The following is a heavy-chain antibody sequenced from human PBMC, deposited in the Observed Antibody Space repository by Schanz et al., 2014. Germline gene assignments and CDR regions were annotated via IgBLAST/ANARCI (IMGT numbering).Heavy chain of an antibody. CDR3: ARDNRYYLFDY. CDR1: GFTFSTST. CDR2: ISSKGDMT. Sequence: EVQLVESGGGLVQPGGSLRLSCAASGFTFSTSTMHWVRQAPGKGLEYVSSISSKGDMTFYGNSLKGRFTISRDNSKNTLYLQLGSLSAEDTAVYFCARDNRYYLFDYWGQGALVTVSS. D-gene: IGHD3-16*02. J-gene: IGHJ4*02. V-gene: IGHV3-64*01.